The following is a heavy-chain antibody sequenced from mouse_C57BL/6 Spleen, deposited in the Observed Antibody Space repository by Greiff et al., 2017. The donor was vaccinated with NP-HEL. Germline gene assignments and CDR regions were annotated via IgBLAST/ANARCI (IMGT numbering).Heavy chain of an antibody. J-gene: IGHJ4*01. CDR3: TRLTDPYAMDY. CDR1: GYTFTSYW. D-gene: IGHD1-1*01. V-gene: IGHV1-52*01. CDR2: IDPSDSET. Sequence: VQLQQPGAELVRPGSSVKLSCKASGYTFTSYWMHWVKQRPIQGLEWIGNIDPSDSETHYNQKFKDKATLTVDKSSSTTSMQLSSLTSEDSAVYYCTRLTDPYAMDYWGQGTSVTVSS.